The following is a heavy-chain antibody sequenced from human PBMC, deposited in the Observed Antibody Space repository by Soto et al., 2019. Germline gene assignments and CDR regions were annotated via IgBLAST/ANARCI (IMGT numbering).Heavy chain of an antibody. D-gene: IGHD6-19*01. V-gene: IGHV1-3*05. CDR2: INAGNGNT. Sequence: QVQLVQSGAEEKKPGASVKVSCKASGYTFTSYAMHWVRQAPGQRLEWMGWINAGNGNTKYSQKFQGRVTITRDTSASTAYMELSSLRSEDTAVYYCARVKGLGGWTPFGYWGQGTLVTVSS. J-gene: IGHJ4*02. CDR3: ARVKGLGGWTPFGY. CDR1: GYTFTSYA.